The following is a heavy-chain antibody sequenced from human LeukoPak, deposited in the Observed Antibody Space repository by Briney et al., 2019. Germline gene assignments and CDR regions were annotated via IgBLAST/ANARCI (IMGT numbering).Heavy chain of an antibody. CDR2: INPNSGGT. CDR3: ATEISGGSYTQDY. Sequence: ASVKVSCKASGYTFTGYYMHWVRQAPGQGLEWMGWINPNSGGTNYAQKFQGRVTMTRDTSISTAYMELSRLRSDDTAVYYCATEISGGSYTQDYWGQGTLVTVSS. V-gene: IGHV1-2*02. CDR1: GYTFTGYY. J-gene: IGHJ4*02. D-gene: IGHD2-15*01.